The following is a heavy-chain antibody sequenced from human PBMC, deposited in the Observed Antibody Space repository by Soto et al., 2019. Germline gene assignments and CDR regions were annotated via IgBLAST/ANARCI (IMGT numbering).Heavy chain of an antibody. Sequence: SETLSLTCTVSGGSISSSSYYWGWIRQPPGKGLEWIGSIYYSGSTYYNPSLKSRVTISVDTSKNQFSLKLSSVTAADTAVYYCASHYYGSGSYYVGTFDYWGQGTLVTSPQ. CDR2: IYYSGST. V-gene: IGHV4-39*01. J-gene: IGHJ4*02. D-gene: IGHD3-10*01. CDR1: GGSISSSSYY. CDR3: ASHYYGSGSYYVGTFDY.